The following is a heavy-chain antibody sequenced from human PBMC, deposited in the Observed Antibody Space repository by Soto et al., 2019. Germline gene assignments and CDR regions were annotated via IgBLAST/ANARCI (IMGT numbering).Heavy chain of an antibody. CDR3: ARGYGYGSFGYFDY. D-gene: IGHD5-18*01. CDR2: ISYDGSNK. Sequence: GGSLRLSCAASGFTFSSYAMHWVRQAPGKGLEWVAVISYDGSNKYYADSVKGRFTISRDNSKNTLYLQMDNLGAEDTAVYYCARGYGYGSFGYFDYWGQGTLVTVSS. V-gene: IGHV3-30-3*01. J-gene: IGHJ4*02. CDR1: GFTFSSYA.